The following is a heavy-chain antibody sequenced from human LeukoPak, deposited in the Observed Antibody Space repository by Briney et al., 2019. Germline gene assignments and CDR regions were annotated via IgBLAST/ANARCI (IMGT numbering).Heavy chain of an antibody. Sequence: SETLSLTCTVSGGSISSSSYYWGWIRQPPGKGLEWIGSIYYSGSTYYNPSLKSRVTISVDTSKNQFSLKLSSVTAADTAVYYCARVGSGSYYNVHYWGQGTLVTVSS. V-gene: IGHV4-39*01. J-gene: IGHJ4*02. D-gene: IGHD3-10*01. CDR1: GGSISSSSYY. CDR3: ARVGSGSYYNVHY. CDR2: IYYSGST.